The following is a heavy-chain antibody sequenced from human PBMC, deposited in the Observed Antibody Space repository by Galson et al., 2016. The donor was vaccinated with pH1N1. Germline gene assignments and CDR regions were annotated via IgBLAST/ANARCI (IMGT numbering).Heavy chain of an antibody. V-gene: IGHV4-30-4*01. CDR3: ARRGYTYGEDAFDL. J-gene: IGHJ3*01. D-gene: IGHD5-18*01. CDR1: GDSVNSGDYY. Sequence: TLSLTCSVSGDSVNSGDYYWSWIRQSPGRGLEWIGCISGSGRTYYNPSLKSRLTISLDASKSQFSLRLASVTAPDTAVYYCARRGYTYGEDAFDLWGQGTMVTVS. CDR2: ISGSGRT.